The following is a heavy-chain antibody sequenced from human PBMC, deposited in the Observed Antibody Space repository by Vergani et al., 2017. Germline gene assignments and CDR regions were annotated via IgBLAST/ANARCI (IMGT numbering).Heavy chain of an antibody. V-gene: IGHV3-7*01. D-gene: IGHD6-13*01. Sequence: EVQLVESGGGLVQPGGSLRLSCAASGFTFSSYWMSWVRQAPGKGLEWVANIKQDGSEKYYVDSVKGRFTISRDNAKNSLYLQMNSLRAEDTAVYYCASTTPIAGEDYFYCWGQGTLVTVSS. CDR1: GFTFSSYW. CDR3: ASTTPIAGEDYFYC. J-gene: IGHJ4*02. CDR2: IKQDGSEK.